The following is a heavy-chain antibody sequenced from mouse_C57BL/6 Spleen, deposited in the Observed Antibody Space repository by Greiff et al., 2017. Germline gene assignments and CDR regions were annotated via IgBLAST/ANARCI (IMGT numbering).Heavy chain of an antibody. CDR1: GFTFSDYG. CDR3: ARRGGHYAMGY. V-gene: IGHV5-15*04. CDR2: ISNLAYSI. J-gene: IGHJ4*01. Sequence: EVQRVESGGGLVQPGGSLKLSCAASGFTFSDYGMAWVRQAPRKGPEWVAFISNLAYSIYYADTVTGRFTISRENAKNTLYLEMSSLRSEDTAMYYCARRGGHYAMGYWGQGTSVTVSS.